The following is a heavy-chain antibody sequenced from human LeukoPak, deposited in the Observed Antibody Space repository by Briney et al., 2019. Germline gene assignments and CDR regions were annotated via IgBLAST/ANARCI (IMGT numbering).Heavy chain of an antibody. V-gene: IGHV3-43*01. J-gene: IGHJ4*02. D-gene: IGHD2-2*01. Sequence: PGRSLRLSCAPSGFTFDDYTMHWVRQAPGKGLKWVSLISWDGGSTYYADSVKGRFTISRDNSKNSLYLQMNSLRPEDTALYYCAKDRGYCSSTSCYRGDKGLDYWGQGTLVTVSS. CDR3: AKDRGYCSSTSCYRGDKGLDY. CDR1: GFTFDDYT. CDR2: ISWDGGST.